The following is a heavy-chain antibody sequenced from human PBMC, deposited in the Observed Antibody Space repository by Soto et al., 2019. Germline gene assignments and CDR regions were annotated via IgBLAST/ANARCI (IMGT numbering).Heavy chain of an antibody. D-gene: IGHD1-26*01. CDR2: ISDSGAHT. V-gene: IGHV3-23*01. Sequence: EVQLLESGGGLVQPGGSLSLSCAGSGFSFSTYGMTWVRQVPGKGLEWVSTISDSGAHTYYADSVKGRFTISRDKSKNTLNLQMNSLRAEDTAVYDCAKMGLDYYDGMDVWGKGTTVTVS. CDR1: GFSFSTYG. CDR3: AKMGLDYYDGMDV. J-gene: IGHJ6*04.